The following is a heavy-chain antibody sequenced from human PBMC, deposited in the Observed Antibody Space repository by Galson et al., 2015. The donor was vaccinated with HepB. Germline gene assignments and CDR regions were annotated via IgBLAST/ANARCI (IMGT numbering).Heavy chain of an antibody. J-gene: IGHJ3*02. D-gene: IGHD5-18*01. CDR1: GYTFTSYA. Sequence: SVKVSCKASGYTFTSYAMNWVRQAPGQGLEWMGWINTNTGNPTYAQGFTGRFIFSLDTSVSTAYLQTSSLKAEDTAVYYCARGGYSYGKGAFDIWGQGTMVTVSS. CDR2: INTNTGNP. CDR3: ARGGYSYGKGAFDI. V-gene: IGHV7-4-1*02.